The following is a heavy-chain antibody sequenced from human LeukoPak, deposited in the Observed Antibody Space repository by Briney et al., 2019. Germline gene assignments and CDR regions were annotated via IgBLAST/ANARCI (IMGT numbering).Heavy chain of an antibody. J-gene: IGHJ5*02. Sequence: VSVKVSCKASGYTFTSYGISWVRQAPGQGPEWMGWISAYNGNTNYAQKLQGRVTMTTDTSTSTAYVELRSLRSDDTAVYYCARDEGYQLLENWFDPWGQGTLVTVSS. D-gene: IGHD2-2*01. V-gene: IGHV1-18*01. CDR2: ISAYNGNT. CDR3: ARDEGYQLLENWFDP. CDR1: GYTFTSYG.